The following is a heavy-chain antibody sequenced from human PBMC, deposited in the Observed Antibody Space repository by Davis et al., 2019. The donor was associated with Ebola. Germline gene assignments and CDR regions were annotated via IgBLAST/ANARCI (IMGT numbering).Heavy chain of an antibody. V-gene: IGHV1-46*01. D-gene: IGHD4-17*01. CDR2: INPSGGST. Sequence: SVPVTLMASVYTLISYHMHWVGQAPGHGREWMGIINPSGGSTSYSQKFQGRVTMTRDTSTSTVYMELSSLRSEDTAVYYCARDSDGDYVNYYYYYGMDVWGQGTTVTVSS. CDR3: ARDSDGDYVNYYYYYGMDV. CDR1: VYTLISYH. J-gene: IGHJ6*02.